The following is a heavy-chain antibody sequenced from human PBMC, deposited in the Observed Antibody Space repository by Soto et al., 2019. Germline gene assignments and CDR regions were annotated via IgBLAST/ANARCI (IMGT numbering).Heavy chain of an antibody. CDR3: AKPQWELLD. V-gene: IGHV3-23*01. CDR2: ISGSGDNT. CDR1: GITFSSYS. J-gene: IGHJ4*02. D-gene: IGHD1-26*01. Sequence: EVQLLESGGGLVQPGGSLRLSCVSSGITFSSYSMAWVRQAPGKGLEWVSSISGSGDNTHYADSVKGRFTISRDNSKNTLYLQMNSLRADDTAVYYCAKPQWELLDWGQGILVTVSS.